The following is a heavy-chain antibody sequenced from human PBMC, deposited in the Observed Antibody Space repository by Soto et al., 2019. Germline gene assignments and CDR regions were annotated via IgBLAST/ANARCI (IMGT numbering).Heavy chain of an antibody. Sequence: NPSETLSLTCTVSGGSISSYYWSWIRQPPGKGLEWIGYIYYSGSTNYNPSLKSRVTISVDTSKNQFSLKLSSVTAADTAVYYCARDSGYYGSGSYSYWGQGTLVTVS. D-gene: IGHD3-10*01. CDR1: GGSISSYY. CDR2: IYYSGST. J-gene: IGHJ4*02. V-gene: IGHV4-59*01. CDR3: ARDSGYYGSGSYSY.